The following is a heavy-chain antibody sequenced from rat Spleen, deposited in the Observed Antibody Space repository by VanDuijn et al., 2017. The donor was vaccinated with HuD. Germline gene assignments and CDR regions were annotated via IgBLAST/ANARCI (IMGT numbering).Heavy chain of an antibody. J-gene: IGHJ3*01. CDR3: AAHGPRISRFAY. V-gene: IGHV5-19*01. Sequence: EVQLVESGGGLVQPGRSLKVSCVASGFTFSNHGMHWIRQAPAKGLEWVACISPTGDSTYYRDSVKGRFTISRDNTQSTLSLQMDRLRSEDTATYYCAAHGPRISRFAYWGQGSLVTVSS. CDR1: GFTFSNHG. D-gene: IGHD2-7*01. CDR2: ISPTGDST.